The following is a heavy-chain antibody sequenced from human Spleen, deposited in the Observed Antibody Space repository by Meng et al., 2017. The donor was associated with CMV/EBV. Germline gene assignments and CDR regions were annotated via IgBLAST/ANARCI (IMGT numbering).Heavy chain of an antibody. J-gene: IGHJ5*01. Sequence: CSSIPTAKWWTWVRQPPGKGLEWVGEIDHSGSSNSNPSLESRLTLSLDTSKNHLSLRMTSVTAEDTAIYYCARVREHTSLGNYWFDPWGPGTLVTVSS. V-gene: IGHV4-4*02. CDR1: CSSIPTAKW. D-gene: IGHD5-18*01. CDR3: ARVREHTSLGNYWFDP. CDR2: IDHSGSS.